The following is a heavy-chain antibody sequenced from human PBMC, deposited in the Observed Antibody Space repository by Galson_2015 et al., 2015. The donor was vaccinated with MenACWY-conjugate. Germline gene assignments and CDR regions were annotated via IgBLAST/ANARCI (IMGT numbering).Heavy chain of an antibody. Sequence: SLRISCAASGFTFSDHYMDWVRQAPGKGLEWLGRTRNKGYTTKYAASVEGRFTISRDDSKNSLYLQMDSLKTEDTAVYYCARGLSGSGYFDYWGQGTLVTVSS. CDR1: GFTFSDHY. CDR2: TRNKGYTT. D-gene: IGHD2-8*02. CDR3: ARGLSGSGYFDY. J-gene: IGHJ4*02. V-gene: IGHV3-72*01.